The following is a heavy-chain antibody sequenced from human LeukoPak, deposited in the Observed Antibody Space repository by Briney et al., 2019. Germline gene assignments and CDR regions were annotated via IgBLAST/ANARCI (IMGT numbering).Heavy chain of an antibody. Sequence: GGSLRLFCAASGFTFSSYEMNWVRQAPGKGLEWVSYISSSGSTIYYADSVKGRFTISRDNAKNSLYLQMNSLRAEDTAVYYCARDLRASWFGELPKALDYWGQGTLVTVSS. D-gene: IGHD3-10*01. CDR1: GFTFSSYE. CDR2: ISSSGSTI. V-gene: IGHV3-48*03. J-gene: IGHJ4*02. CDR3: ARDLRASWFGELPKALDY.